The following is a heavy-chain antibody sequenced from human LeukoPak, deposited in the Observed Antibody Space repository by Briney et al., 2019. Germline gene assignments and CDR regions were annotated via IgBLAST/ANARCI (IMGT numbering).Heavy chain of an antibody. CDR1: GFTFSSYW. Sequence: GGSLRLSCAASGFTFSSYWMTWIRQAPGKGLEWVANIKQDGSEKYYVDSVKGRFTISRDNAKNSLYLQMNSLRAEDTAVYYCARDTGGGYSCYGCWGQGTLVTVSS. D-gene: IGHD2-2*01. CDR2: IKQDGSEK. V-gene: IGHV3-7*01. CDR3: ARDTGGGYSCYGC. J-gene: IGHJ4*02.